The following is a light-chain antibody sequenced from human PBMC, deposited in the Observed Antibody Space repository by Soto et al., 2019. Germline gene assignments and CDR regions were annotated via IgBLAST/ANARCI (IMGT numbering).Light chain of an antibody. V-gene: IGKV3-15*01. Sequence: EIVMTQSPATLSVSPGERATLSCRASQSVSSNLAWYQQKPGQAPRLLIYGASTRATGIPARFSGSGSGTEFTLTISSLQSEDFAVYYCQQYNNWPPSITFGQGTRLEFK. J-gene: IGKJ5*01. CDR2: GAS. CDR1: QSVSSN. CDR3: QQYNNWPPSIT.